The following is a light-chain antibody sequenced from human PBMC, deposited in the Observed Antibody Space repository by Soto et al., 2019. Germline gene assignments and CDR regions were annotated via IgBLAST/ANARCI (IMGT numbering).Light chain of an antibody. V-gene: IGKV1-16*01. CDR1: QDITTS. Sequence: DIQMTQSPSSLSASIGDRVTFTCRANQDITTSLAWFKQNPGKGPKSLIYAASSLHTGVPSRFSDSGSGTEFSLTITNLQPEDFATYYCQRYETYPLSFGGGTKVEI. CDR3: QRYETYPLS. CDR2: AAS. J-gene: IGKJ4*01.